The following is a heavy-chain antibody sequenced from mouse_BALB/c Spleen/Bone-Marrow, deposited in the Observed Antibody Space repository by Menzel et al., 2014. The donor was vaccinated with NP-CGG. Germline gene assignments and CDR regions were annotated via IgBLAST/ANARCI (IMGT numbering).Heavy chain of an antibody. CDR2: IDPANGNT. V-gene: IGHV14-3*02. J-gene: IGHJ4*01. CDR1: GFNIKDTY. Sequence: VQLQQSGAELVKPGASVKLSCTASGFNIKDTYMHWVKQRPEQGLEWIGRIDPANGNTKYDPKFQGKATIAADTSSNTAYLQLSSLTSEDTTVYYCARWEYYAMDYWGQGTSVTVSS. CDR3: ARWEYYAMDY. D-gene: IGHD4-1*01.